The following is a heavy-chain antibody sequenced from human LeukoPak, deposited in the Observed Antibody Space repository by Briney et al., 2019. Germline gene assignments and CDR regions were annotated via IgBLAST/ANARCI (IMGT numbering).Heavy chain of an antibody. Sequence: GGSLRLSCTASGFTFGDYAMSWVRQAPGKGLEWVSGIRSNGITTYYADSVKGRFTTSRDNSKNTVYLQMNSLRAEDTAVYYCAELGITMIGGVWGKGTTVTISS. CDR1: GFTFGDYA. CDR2: IRSNGITT. D-gene: IGHD3-10*02. J-gene: IGHJ6*04. V-gene: IGHV3-23*01. CDR3: AELGITMIGGV.